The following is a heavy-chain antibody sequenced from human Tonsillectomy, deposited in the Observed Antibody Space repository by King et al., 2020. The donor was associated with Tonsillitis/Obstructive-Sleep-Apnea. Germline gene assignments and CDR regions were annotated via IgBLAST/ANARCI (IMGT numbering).Heavy chain of an antibody. V-gene: IGHV5-51*01. D-gene: IGHD5-12*01. CDR3: AIPAGATTPDGFDI. CDR1: GYSFTTYW. Sequence: QLVQSGAEVKKPGESLKISCTGSGYSFTTYWIGWVRQRPGKGLEWMCILYPGVSDIIYSPSFQGQVPISADKSISTAYLQWSSLKASDTAMYYCAIPAGATTPDGFDIWGQGTMVTVSS. J-gene: IGHJ3*02. CDR2: LYPGVSDI.